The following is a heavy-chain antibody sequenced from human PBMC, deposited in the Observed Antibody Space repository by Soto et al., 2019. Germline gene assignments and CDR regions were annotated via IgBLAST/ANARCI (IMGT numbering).Heavy chain of an antibody. CDR2: TYYRSKWYN. D-gene: IGHD6-19*01. CDR1: GDSVSSNSAA. J-gene: IGHJ6*02. V-gene: IGHV6-1*01. Sequence: TLSLTCAISGDSVSSNSAAWNWIRQSPSRGLEWLGRTYYRSKWYNDYAVSVKSRITINPDTSKNQFSLQLNSVTPEDTAVYYCARDGAIAVAGTNYGMDVWGQGTTVTVSS. CDR3: ARDGAIAVAGTNYGMDV.